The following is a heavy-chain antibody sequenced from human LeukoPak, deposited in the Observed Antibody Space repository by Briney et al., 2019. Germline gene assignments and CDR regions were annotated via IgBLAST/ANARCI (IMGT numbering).Heavy chain of an antibody. J-gene: IGHJ4*02. CDR3: ARDNGYYGSGSGYYFDY. V-gene: IGHV4-59*01. CDR1: GGSISSYY. D-gene: IGHD3-10*01. Sequence: SETLSLTCTVSGGSISSYYWSWIRQPPGKGLEWIGYIYYSGSTNYNPSLKSRVTISVDTSKNQFSLKLSSVTAADTAVYYCARDNGYYGSGSGYYFDYWGQGTLVTVSS. CDR2: IYYSGST.